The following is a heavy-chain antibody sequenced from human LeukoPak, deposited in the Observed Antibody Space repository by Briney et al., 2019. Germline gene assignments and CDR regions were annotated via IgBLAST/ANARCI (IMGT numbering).Heavy chain of an antibody. J-gene: IGHJ4*02. Sequence: SETLSLTCIVSGYSISSGYYWVWMRQPPGQGLQWIGSIYHTGSTYYSPSLKSRVTISSDTSRNQFSLKLTSVTAADTAVYYCARGPADYNKLKPGDRDGYNYKSKRTPFDYWGQGTLVTVSS. CDR1: GYSISSGYY. D-gene: IGHD5-24*01. CDR2: IYHTGST. CDR3: ARGPADYNKLKPGDRDGYNYKSKRTPFDY. V-gene: IGHV4-38-2*02.